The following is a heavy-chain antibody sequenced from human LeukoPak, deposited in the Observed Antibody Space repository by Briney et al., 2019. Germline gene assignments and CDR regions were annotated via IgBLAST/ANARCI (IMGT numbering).Heavy chain of an antibody. CDR2: ISGSGGST. Sequence: SGGSLRLSCAASGFTFSSYAMSWVRQAPGKGLEWVSAISGSGGSTYYADSVKGRFTISRDNSKNTLYLQMNSLRAEDTAVYYCAKVYSSSWSQGDYWGQGTLVTVSS. CDR1: GFTFSSYA. V-gene: IGHV3-23*01. J-gene: IGHJ4*02. CDR3: AKVYSSSWSQGDY. D-gene: IGHD6-13*01.